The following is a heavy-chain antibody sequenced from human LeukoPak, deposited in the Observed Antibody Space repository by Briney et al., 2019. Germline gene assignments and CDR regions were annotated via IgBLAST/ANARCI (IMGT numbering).Heavy chain of an antibody. J-gene: IGHJ6*03. V-gene: IGHV4-61*02. Sequence: PSETLSLTCTVSGGSISSGSYYWTWIRQPAGKGLEWIGRIYTSGGTDYNPSLKSRVTISVDTSKNQFSLKLSSVTAADTAVYYCARVEEGYGSGRRENYYYYYMDVWGKGTTVTISS. CDR2: IYTSGGT. D-gene: IGHD3-10*01. CDR1: GGSISSGSYY. CDR3: ARVEEGYGSGRRENYYYYYMDV.